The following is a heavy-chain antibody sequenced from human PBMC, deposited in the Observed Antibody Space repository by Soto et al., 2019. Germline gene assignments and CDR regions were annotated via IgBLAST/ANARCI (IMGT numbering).Heavy chain of an antibody. D-gene: IGHD4-17*01. J-gene: IGHJ4*02. CDR2: ISYDGSKK. Sequence: QVQLVESGGGVVQPGRSLRLSCAASGFSFSNFGMLWVRQAPGKGLEWVAVISYDGSKKYYADSVKGRFTISRDNSKNTLFLQVDSLRGDDTAVYYCAKDANDYGDYRLLFWFDYWGQGTLVTVSS. V-gene: IGHV3-30*18. CDR3: AKDANDYGDYRLLFWFDY. CDR1: GFSFSNFG.